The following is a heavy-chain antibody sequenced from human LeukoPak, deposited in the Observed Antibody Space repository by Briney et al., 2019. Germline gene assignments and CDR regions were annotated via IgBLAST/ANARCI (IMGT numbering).Heavy chain of an antibody. CDR2: IKQDGSEK. CDR1: GFTFSSYW. CDR3: ARARGVGATKKYYGMDV. Sequence: GGSLRLSCAASGFTFSSYWMSWVRQAPGKGLEWLANIKQDGSEKYYVDSVKGRFTISRDNAKNSLYLQMNSLRAEDTAVYYCARARGVGATKKYYGMDVWGQGTTVTVSS. V-gene: IGHV3-7*01. D-gene: IGHD1-26*01. J-gene: IGHJ6*02.